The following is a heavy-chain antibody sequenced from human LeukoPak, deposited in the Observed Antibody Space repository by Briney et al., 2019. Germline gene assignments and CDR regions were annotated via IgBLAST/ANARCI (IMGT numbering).Heavy chain of an antibody. CDR1: GGSISSYY. J-gene: IGHJ4*02. V-gene: IGHV4-59*01. CDR2: IYYSGST. D-gene: IGHD3-16*01. CDR3: ARDRGDKQFDY. Sequence: SETLSLTCTVSGGSISSYYWSWIRQPPGKGLEWIGYIYYSGSTNYNPSLKSRVTISVDTSKNQFSLKLSSVTAADTAVYYCARDRGDKQFDYWGQGTLVTVSS.